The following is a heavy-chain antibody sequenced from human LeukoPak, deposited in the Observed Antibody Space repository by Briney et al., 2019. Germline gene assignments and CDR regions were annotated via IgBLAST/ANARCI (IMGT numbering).Heavy chain of an antibody. D-gene: IGHD2-15*01. Sequence: GGSLRLSCAASGFIFSSYDTHWVRQATGKGLEWVSAIGTGGDTYYPGPVKGRFTISRKNAKKPLYLQMNGLKTGDTAWYYCARGSGGSFDIWGQGTMVTVSS. CDR2: IGTGGDT. V-gene: IGHV3-13*01. CDR3: ARGSGGSFDI. CDR1: GFIFSSYD. J-gene: IGHJ3*02.